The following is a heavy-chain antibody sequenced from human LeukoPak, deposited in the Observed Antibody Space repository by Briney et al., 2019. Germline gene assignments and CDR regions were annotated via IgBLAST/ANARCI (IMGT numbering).Heavy chain of an antibody. Sequence: ASVKVSCKASGYTFTGYYIQWVRQAPGQGLEWMGWINTNTGNPTYAQGFTGRFVFSLDTSVSTAYLQISSLKAEDTAVYYCARLRGYNRPDDAFDIWGQGRMVTVSS. J-gene: IGHJ3*02. CDR2: INTNTGNP. CDR1: GYTFTGYY. V-gene: IGHV7-4-1*02. CDR3: ARLRGYNRPDDAFDI. D-gene: IGHD1-14*01.